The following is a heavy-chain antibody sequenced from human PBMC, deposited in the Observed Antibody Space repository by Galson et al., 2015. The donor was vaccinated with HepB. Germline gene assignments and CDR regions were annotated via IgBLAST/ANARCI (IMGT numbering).Heavy chain of an antibody. Sequence: SVTVSCKASGGTFSSYAISWVRQAPGQGLEWMGGIIPIFGTANYAQKFQGRVTITADESTSTAYMELSSLRSEDTAVYYCARDGSMVRGVIDAYFDYWGQGTLVTVSS. CDR1: GGTFSSYA. V-gene: IGHV1-69*13. J-gene: IGHJ4*02. CDR2: IIPIFGTA. CDR3: ARDGSMVRGVIDAYFDY. D-gene: IGHD3-10*01.